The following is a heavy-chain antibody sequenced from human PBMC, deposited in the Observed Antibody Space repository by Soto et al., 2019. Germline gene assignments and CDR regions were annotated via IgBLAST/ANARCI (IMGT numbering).Heavy chain of an antibody. CDR1: GFTFSSYA. J-gene: IGHJ4*02. CDR2: ISYDGSNK. V-gene: IGHV3-30-3*01. CDR3: ARDGPDY. Sequence: PGGSLRLSCAASGFTFSSYAMHWVRQAPGKGLEWVAVISYDGSNKYYADSVKGRFTISRDNSKNTLYLQMNSLRAEDPAVYDCARDGPDYCGQVTMVTVSS.